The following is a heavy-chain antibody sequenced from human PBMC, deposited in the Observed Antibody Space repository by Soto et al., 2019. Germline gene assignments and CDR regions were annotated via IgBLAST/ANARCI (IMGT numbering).Heavy chain of an antibody. Sequence: QVQLQQWGAGLLKPSETLYLICVVYGGSFSDYYWCWLRQPPGTGLEWIGKINPSGSTNYMPSLNSRCSIAVHTSRNQFSLNVSSVTAADKGVYYCARGGKSWWGGMDVWGQGTTVTVSS. CDR3: ARGGKSWWGGMDV. J-gene: IGHJ6*02. V-gene: IGHV4-34*01. CDR1: GGSFSDYY. CDR2: INPSGST. D-gene: IGHD2-15*01.